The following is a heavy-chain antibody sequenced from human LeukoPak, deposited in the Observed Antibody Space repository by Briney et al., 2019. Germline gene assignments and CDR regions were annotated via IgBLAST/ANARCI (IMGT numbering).Heavy chain of an antibody. D-gene: IGHD3-3*01. V-gene: IGHV5-51*01. CDR1: GYTFSSYW. Sequence: GESLRISCKGSGYTFSSYWIGWVRQMPGKGLEWMGIIYPGDSDTRYSPSLQGQVTISVDTSIGTAYLQWSSRKASDTAIYYCARQNDFRLDYWGQETLVTVSS. CDR3: ARQNDFRLDY. CDR2: IYPGDSDT. J-gene: IGHJ4*02.